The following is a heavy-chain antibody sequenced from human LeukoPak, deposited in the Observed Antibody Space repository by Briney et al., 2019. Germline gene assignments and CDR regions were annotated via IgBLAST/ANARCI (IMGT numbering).Heavy chain of an antibody. J-gene: IGHJ4*02. CDR3: ARGGGNDFWSGYHDF. CDR2: ITWNSGSI. D-gene: IGHD3-3*01. Sequence: QAGRSLRLSCAASGFRFDDYAMYWVRQAPGKGLEWVSGITWNSGSIDYADSVKGRFTISRDKAKNSLYLQMNSLRVEDMALYYWARGGGNDFWSGYHDFWGQGTLVTVSS. V-gene: IGHV3-9*03. CDR1: GFRFDDYA.